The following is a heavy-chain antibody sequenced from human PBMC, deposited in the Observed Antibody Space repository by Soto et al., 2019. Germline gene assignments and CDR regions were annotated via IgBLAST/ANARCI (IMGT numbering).Heavy chain of an antibody. J-gene: IGHJ4*02. D-gene: IGHD3-10*01. Sequence: QVQLVQSGAEVKKPGSSVKASCKASGGTFSSYAISWVRQAPGQGLEWMGGIIPIFGTANYAQKFQGRVKITADESTSTAYMELSSLRSEDTAVYYCARDRNGSGSYTARAYDYWGQGTLVTVSS. CDR2: IIPIFGTA. CDR1: GGTFSSYA. V-gene: IGHV1-69*01. CDR3: ARDRNGSGSYTARAYDY.